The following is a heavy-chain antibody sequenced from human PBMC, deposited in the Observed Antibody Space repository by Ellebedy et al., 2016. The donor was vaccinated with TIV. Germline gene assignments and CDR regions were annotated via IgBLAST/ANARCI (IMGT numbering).Heavy chain of an antibody. V-gene: IGHV3-66*01. Sequence: GESLKISCAASGFADVANCMSWVRQAPGKGLEWVSIVYSDGKKVYADSVKGRFAISRDYSKNTLSLQMNSLRAEDTAVYYCVRDGSYRLYWGQGTLVTVSS. D-gene: IGHD3-16*02. CDR3: VRDGSYRLY. CDR1: GFADVANC. J-gene: IGHJ4*02. CDR2: VYSDGKK.